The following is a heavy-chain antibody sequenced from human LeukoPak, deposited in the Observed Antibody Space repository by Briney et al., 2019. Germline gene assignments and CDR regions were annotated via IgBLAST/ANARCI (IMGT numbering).Heavy chain of an antibody. D-gene: IGHD6-19*01. CDR1: GFTFSNYW. Sequence: GGSLRLSCAASGFTFSNYWMSWVRQAPGKGLEWVANIKQDGSENFYVDSVKGRFTISRDNAKKSLYLQMNSLRVEDTAVYYCARVQGSSGPGIFEYWGQGILVTVSS. J-gene: IGHJ4*02. CDR3: ARVQGSSGPGIFEY. CDR2: IKQDGSEN. V-gene: IGHV3-7*01.